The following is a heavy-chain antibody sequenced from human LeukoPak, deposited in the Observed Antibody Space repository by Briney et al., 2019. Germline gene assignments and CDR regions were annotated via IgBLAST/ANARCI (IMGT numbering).Heavy chain of an antibody. Sequence: GASVKVSCKASGGTFSSYAISWVRQAPGQGLEWMGRIIPIFGTANYAQKFQGRVTITTDESTSTAYMELSRLRSDDTAVYFCARDLPSTSNWELDYWGQGTLVTVSS. D-gene: IGHD7-27*01. J-gene: IGHJ4*02. CDR2: IIPIFGTA. CDR3: ARDLPSTSNWELDY. V-gene: IGHV1-69*05. CDR1: GGTFSSYA.